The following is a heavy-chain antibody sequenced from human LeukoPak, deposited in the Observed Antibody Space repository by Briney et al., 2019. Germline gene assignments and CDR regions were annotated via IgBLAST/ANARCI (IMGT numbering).Heavy chain of an antibody. D-gene: IGHD2-15*01. J-gene: IGHJ4*02. V-gene: IGHV1-2*02. CDR3: PRDSGYCSGGSCWYFDF. CDR2: INPNSGGT. Sequence: GASVKVSCKASGYTFTGYYIHWVRQAPGQGLEWMGWINPNSGGTNYAQKFQGRVTMTRDTSMSTAYMELSGLRSDDTAVYYCPRDSGYCSGGSCWYFDFWGQGTLVTVSA. CDR1: GYTFTGYY.